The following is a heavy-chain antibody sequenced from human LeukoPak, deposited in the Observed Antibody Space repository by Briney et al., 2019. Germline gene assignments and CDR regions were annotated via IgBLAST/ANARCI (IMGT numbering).Heavy chain of an antibody. CDR2: IYHSGST. CDR3: ARTTIFGVVMLAFDP. D-gene: IGHD3-3*01. Sequence: PSETLSLTCAVSGYSLSSGYYWGWLRQPPGKGLEWIGSIYHSGSTYYNPSLKSRATISVDTSKNQFSLKLSSVTAADTAVYYCARTTIFGVVMLAFDPWGQGTLVTVSS. CDR1: GYSLSSGYY. V-gene: IGHV4-38-2*01. J-gene: IGHJ5*02.